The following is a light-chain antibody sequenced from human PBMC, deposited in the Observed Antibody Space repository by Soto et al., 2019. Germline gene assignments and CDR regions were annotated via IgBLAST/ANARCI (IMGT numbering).Light chain of an antibody. CDR3: QQYNNWPPLMYT. CDR2: GAS. J-gene: IGKJ2*01. V-gene: IGKV3-15*01. Sequence: EIVMTQSPATLSVSPGERATLSCRASQSVSSNLAWYQQKPGQAPRLLIYGASTRATGIPARFSGSGSGTEFTLTISSLQSEDFAVYYCQQYNNWPPLMYTFGQGTKREIK. CDR1: QSVSSN.